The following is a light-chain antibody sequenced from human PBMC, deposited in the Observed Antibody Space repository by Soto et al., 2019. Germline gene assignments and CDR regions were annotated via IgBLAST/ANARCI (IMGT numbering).Light chain of an antibody. Sequence: EVVMTQSPASLSLSPGERATLSCRASQSIASNLAWYQQKPGQAPRLLIYGASARAAGIPGRFSGSWSGTDFTLTISSLQSEDFAVYYCQQFNNWPLTFGGGTKVEIK. V-gene: IGKV3-15*01. J-gene: IGKJ4*01. CDR3: QQFNNWPLT. CDR2: GAS. CDR1: QSIASN.